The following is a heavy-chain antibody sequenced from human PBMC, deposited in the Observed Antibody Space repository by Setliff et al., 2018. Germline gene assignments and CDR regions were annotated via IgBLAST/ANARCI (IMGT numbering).Heavy chain of an antibody. Sequence: NPSETLSLTCTVSGGSISSGNNYWSWIRQPAGKGLEWIGHIQTSGTTNYNPSLKSRATISVDTSKNQFSLKLSAVTAADTAVYFCAREDGPNYYYYYMDIWGKGTTVTVSS. CDR1: GGSISSGNNY. CDR3: AREDGPNYYYYYMDI. V-gene: IGHV4-61*09. CDR2: IQTSGTT. J-gene: IGHJ6*03. D-gene: IGHD2-8*01.